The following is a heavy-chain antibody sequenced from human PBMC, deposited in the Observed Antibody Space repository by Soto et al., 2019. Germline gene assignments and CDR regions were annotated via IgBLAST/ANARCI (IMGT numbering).Heavy chain of an antibody. CDR3: AKALRPIGYDAFDI. D-gene: IGHD5-12*01. CDR1: GFTFDDYA. J-gene: IGHJ3*02. Sequence: PGGSLRLSCAASGFTFDDYAMHWVRQAPGKGLEWVSGISWNSGSIGYADSVKGRFTISRDNAKNSLYLQMNSLRAEDTALYYCAKALRPIGYDAFDIWGQGTMVTVSS. CDR2: ISWNSGSI. V-gene: IGHV3-9*01.